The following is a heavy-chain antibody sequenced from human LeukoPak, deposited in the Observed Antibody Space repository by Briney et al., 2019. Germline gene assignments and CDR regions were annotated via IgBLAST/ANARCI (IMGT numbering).Heavy chain of an antibody. CDR2: IKSDGST. J-gene: IGHJ1*01. Sequence: GGSLRLSCAAPGFTFSSYWMYWVRQAPGKGLVWVSRIKSDGSTNYADSVKGRFTISRDNAKNTLSLQVNSLRAEDTGVYYCARAPSEIGGYYPEYFRHWGQGTLVTVSS. CDR3: ARAPSEIGGYYPEYFRH. CDR1: GFTFSSYW. D-gene: IGHD3-22*01. V-gene: IGHV3-74*01.